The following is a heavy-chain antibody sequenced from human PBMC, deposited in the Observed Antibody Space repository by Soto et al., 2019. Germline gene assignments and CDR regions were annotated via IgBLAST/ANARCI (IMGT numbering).Heavy chain of an antibody. CDR2: IFHNGNT. V-gene: IGHV4-31*03. D-gene: IGHD3-16*02. CDR1: GDSISSGGYY. J-gene: IGHJ5*02. Sequence: QVQLQESCPGLVKPSQTLSLTCTVSGDSISSGGYYWSWIRQHPGKGLEWIAYIFHNGNTYYNPSIKSRLIISVDTSKNQFSLDMSSVSAADTAVYYCASASTTSYQSRWGNYRSDWFDPWGQGTLVIVS. CDR3: ASASTTSYQSRWGNYRSDWFDP.